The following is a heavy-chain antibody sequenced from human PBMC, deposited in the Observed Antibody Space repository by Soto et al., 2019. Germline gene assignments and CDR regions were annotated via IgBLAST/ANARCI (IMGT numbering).Heavy chain of an antibody. CDR3: ARDSGYGAFDI. V-gene: IGHV3-7*03. Sequence: GGTLRLSCAASGFTFSSDWINWVCQAPGKGLEWVANIKQDGSEKYYVDSVKGRFTISRDNAKTSLYLQMNSLRAEDTAVYYWARDSGYGAFDIWGQGTMVTVSS. CDR1: GFTFSSDW. D-gene: IGHD5-12*01. CDR2: IKQDGSEK. J-gene: IGHJ3*02.